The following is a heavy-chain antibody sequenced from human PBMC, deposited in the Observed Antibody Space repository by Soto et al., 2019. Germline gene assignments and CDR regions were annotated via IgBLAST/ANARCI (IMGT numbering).Heavy chain of an antibody. CDR1: GGTFSSYA. Sequence: SVKVSCKAPGGTFSSYAISWVRQAPGQGLEWMGGIIPIFGTANYAQKFQSRVTITADESTSTAYMELSSLRSEDTAVYYCARVTDKLATNCFGPHGQETLFT. J-gene: IGHJ5*02. V-gene: IGHV1-69*13. CDR2: IIPIFGTA. CDR3: ARVTDKLATNCFGP.